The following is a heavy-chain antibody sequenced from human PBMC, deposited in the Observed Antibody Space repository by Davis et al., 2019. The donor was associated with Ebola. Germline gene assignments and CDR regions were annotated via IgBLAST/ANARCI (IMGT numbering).Heavy chain of an antibody. CDR1: GFAFSNYD. Sequence: ESLKISCAASGFAFSNYDMTWVRQHPGKGLEWIGYIYYSGTTYYNPSLKSRVTISVDTSKNQFSLKLSSVTAADTAVYYCARAVWGSYRTFDYWGQGPLVTVSS. CDR3: ARAVWGSYRTFDY. CDR2: IYYSGTT. V-gene: IGHV4-59*01. D-gene: IGHD3-16*02. J-gene: IGHJ4*02.